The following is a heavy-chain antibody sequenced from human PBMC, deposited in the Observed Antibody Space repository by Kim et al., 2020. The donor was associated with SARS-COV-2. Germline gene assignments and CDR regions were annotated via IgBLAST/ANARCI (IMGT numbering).Heavy chain of an antibody. J-gene: IGHJ4*02. V-gene: IGHV4-39*01. D-gene: IGHD6-19*01. CDR2: IYYSGST. CDR3: ARHIYSSGWSDFDY. CDR1: GGSISSSSYY. Sequence: SETLSLTCTVSGGSISSSSYYWGWIRQPPGKGLEWIGSIYYSGSTYYNPSLKSRVTISVDTSKNQFSLKLSSVTAADTAVYYCARHIYSSGWSDFDYWGQGTLVTVSS.